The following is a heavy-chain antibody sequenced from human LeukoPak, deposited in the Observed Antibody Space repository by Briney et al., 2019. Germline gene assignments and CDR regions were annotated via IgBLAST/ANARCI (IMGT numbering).Heavy chain of an antibody. CDR3: ARLVSGRRYYDSSGYGFSPY. D-gene: IGHD3-22*01. Sequence: PSETLSLTCTVSGGSISSYCWSWIRQPPGKGLGWFGSIYYSGSTYYNPSLKSRDTISLDTSKNQFSLKLSSVTAADTAVYYCARLVSGRRYYDSSGYGFSPYWGQGTLVTVSS. CDR1: GGSISSYC. V-gene: IGHV4-39*01. CDR2: IYYSGST. J-gene: IGHJ4*02.